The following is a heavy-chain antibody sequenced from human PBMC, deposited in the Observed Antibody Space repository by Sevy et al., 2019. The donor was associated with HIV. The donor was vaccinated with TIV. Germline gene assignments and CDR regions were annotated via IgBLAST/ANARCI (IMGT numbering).Heavy chain of an antibody. CDR3: ARAGLPVEYSSSSSYYYYMDV. Sequence: ASVNVSCKASGGTFSSYAISWVRQAPGQGLEWMGGIIPILGIANYAQKFQGRVTITADKSTSTAYMELSSLRSEDTAVYYCARAGLPVEYSSSSSYYYYMDVWGKGTTVTVSS. J-gene: IGHJ6*03. V-gene: IGHV1-69*10. CDR2: IIPILGIA. D-gene: IGHD6-6*01. CDR1: GGTFSSYA.